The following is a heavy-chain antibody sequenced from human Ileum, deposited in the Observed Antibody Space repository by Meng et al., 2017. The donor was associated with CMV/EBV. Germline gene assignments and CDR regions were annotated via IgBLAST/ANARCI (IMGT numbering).Heavy chain of an antibody. V-gene: IGHV1-2*02. Sequence: VARVPSGAELEQPGASWKDSCKASGYSFTDYYIHWLRRAPGQGLEWMGWINPNSGDTNYAQTFQDRVTVTRDTSINTVYMDFRGLTSDDTAMYYCVRGANYASYRVDYWGQGTLVTVSS. CDR2: INPNSGDT. J-gene: IGHJ4*02. CDR3: VRGANYASYRVDY. CDR1: GYSFTDYY. D-gene: IGHD2-2*01.